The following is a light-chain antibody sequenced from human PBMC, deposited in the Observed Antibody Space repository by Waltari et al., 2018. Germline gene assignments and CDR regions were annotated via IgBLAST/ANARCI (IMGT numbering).Light chain of an antibody. Sequence: QSVLTQPPSVSRAPGQRVTISCTGSFSNIGTSYDVHWYRQVPGTAPKLLIYGNNNRPAGVPDRVSGSKSGTSASLAITGLQAEDEADYFCQSYDNSLNAVIFGGGTKLTVL. V-gene: IGLV1-40*01. CDR1: FSNIGTSYD. CDR2: GNN. CDR3: QSYDNSLNAVI. J-gene: IGLJ2*01.